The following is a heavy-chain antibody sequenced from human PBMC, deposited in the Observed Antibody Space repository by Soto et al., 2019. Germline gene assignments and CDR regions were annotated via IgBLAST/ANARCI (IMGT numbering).Heavy chain of an antibody. V-gene: IGHV3-30*18. CDR3: AKDPKGWEQQLAIYYYYYGMDV. CDR1: VFTFSRYG. Sequence: PGWSLRLSCASSVFTFSRYGIHWVRQAPGKGLEWVAVISYDGNNKYYGDSVKGRFTISRDNSKNTLYLQMDSLRAEDTAVYYCAKDPKGWEQQLAIYYYYYGMDVWGQGTTVTVSS. D-gene: IGHD6-13*01. J-gene: IGHJ6*02. CDR2: ISYDGNNK.